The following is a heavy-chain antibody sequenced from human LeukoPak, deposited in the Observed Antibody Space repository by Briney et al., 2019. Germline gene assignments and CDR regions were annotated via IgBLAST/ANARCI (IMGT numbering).Heavy chain of an antibody. Sequence: GGSLRLSCAASGFTFSSYSMNWVRQAPGKGLEWVSYISSSSSTIYYADSVKGRFTISRDNAKNSLYLQMNSLRAEDTAVYYCAGGIAVAGTRRWGQGTLVTVSS. CDR1: GFTFSSYS. J-gene: IGHJ4*02. D-gene: IGHD6-19*01. V-gene: IGHV3-48*01. CDR3: AGGIAVAGTRR. CDR2: ISSSSSTI.